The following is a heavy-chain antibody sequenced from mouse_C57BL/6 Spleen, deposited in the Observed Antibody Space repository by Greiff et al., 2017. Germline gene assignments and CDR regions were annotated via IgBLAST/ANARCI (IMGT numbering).Heavy chain of an antibody. CDR3: ARDGSNPFAY. CDR2: IYPGDGDP. Sequence: QVQLQQSGPELVKPGASVKISCKASGYAFSSSWMNWVKQTPGKGLEWIGRIYPGDGDPNYNGKFKGKATRTAAKSSSTAYMQLSSLTSEDSAVYFCARDGSNPFAYWGQGTLVTVSA. J-gene: IGHJ3*01. D-gene: IGHD2-5*01. V-gene: IGHV1-82*01. CDR1: GYAFSSSW.